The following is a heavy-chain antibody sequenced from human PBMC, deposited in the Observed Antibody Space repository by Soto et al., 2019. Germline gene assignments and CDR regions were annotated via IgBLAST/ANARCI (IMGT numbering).Heavy chain of an antibody. J-gene: IGHJ4*02. CDR3: ASWDYDVLTGYSYDD. CDR1: GGTFNNYG. D-gene: IGHD3-9*01. Sequence: QVQLVQSGAEVKKPGSSVKVSCKASGGTFNNYGMGWVRQAPGQGLEWMGGIIPMIRRTNYAQKFQGRVTLTADASRSTAYMELRSLISEDTAVYYCASWDYDVLTGYSYDDWGQGALGSVSS. V-gene: IGHV1-69*01. CDR2: IIPMIRRT.